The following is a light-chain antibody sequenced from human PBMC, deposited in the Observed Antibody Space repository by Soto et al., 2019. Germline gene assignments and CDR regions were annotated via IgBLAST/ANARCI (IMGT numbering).Light chain of an antibody. CDR1: QSVNTN. V-gene: IGKV3-15*01. CDR3: HQYHTWPPYT. Sequence: EVVMTQSPATLSVSPGERATLSCRASQSVNTNLAWYQQIPGQAPRLLIYGASTRATAIPARFSGSGSGTEFTLTIISLQSEDFAVYYCHQYHTWPPYTFGLGTKVEIK. J-gene: IGKJ1*01. CDR2: GAS.